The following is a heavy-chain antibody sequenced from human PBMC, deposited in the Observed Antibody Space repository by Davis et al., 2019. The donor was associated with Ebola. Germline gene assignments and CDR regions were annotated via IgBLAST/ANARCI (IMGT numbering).Heavy chain of an antibody. CDR1: GFTVSSNY. D-gene: IGHD5-12*01. V-gene: IGHV3-53*01. Sequence: GESLKISCAASGFTVSSNYMSWVRQAPGKGLEWVSVIYSGGSTYYADSVKGRFTVSRDNSKNSLYLQMNSLRAEDTALYYCARLPSGVGRALDYWGHGTLVTVSS. J-gene: IGHJ4*01. CDR3: ARLPSGVGRALDY. CDR2: IYSGGST.